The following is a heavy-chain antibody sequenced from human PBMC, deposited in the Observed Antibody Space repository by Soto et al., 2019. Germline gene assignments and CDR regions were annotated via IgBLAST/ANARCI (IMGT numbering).Heavy chain of an antibody. CDR2: ISYDGSNK. CDR3: AKGGWQLRGWFDP. J-gene: IGHJ5*02. Sequence: GGSLRLSCAASGFTFSSYGMHWVRQAPGKGLEWVAVISYDGSNKCYADSVKGRFTISRDNSKNTLYLQMNSLRAEDTAVYYCAKGGWQLRGWFDPWGQGTLVTVSS. V-gene: IGHV3-30*18. D-gene: IGHD6-13*01. CDR1: GFTFSSYG.